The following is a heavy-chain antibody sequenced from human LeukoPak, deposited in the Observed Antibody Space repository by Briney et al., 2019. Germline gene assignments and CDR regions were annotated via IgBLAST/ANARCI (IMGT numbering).Heavy chain of an antibody. V-gene: IGHV1-2*02. CDR3: AKILATAHFFDY. D-gene: IGHD2-8*02. CDR1: GYTFTGYY. CDR2: INPNTGGT. Sequence: ASVTVSCKASGYTFTGYYIHWVRQAPGQGLEWMGWINPNTGGTNYAQQFQDRVAMTVDTSINTAYMELGSLRFDDTAVYYCAKILATAHFFDYWGQGTLVTVSS. J-gene: IGHJ4*02.